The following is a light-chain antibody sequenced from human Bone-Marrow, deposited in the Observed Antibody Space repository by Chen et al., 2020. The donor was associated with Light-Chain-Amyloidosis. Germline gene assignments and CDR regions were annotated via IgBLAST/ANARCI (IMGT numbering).Light chain of an antibody. CDR2: GSS. Sequence: EIVLTQSPGTLSLSPGEGANLSCRASQTISSNSLTWYQQKFGQAPRLLMYGSSSRATGIPDRFTGSGSGTDFTLTINRLEPEDFAMYYCQQYGTSPLTFGGGIKVEIK. CDR3: QQYGTSPLT. J-gene: IGKJ4*01. CDR1: QTISSNS. V-gene: IGKV3-20*01.